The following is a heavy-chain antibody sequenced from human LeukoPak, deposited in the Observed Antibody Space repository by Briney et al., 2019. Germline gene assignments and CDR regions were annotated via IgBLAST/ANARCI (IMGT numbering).Heavy chain of an antibody. D-gene: IGHD6-13*01. V-gene: IGHV3-30*18. CDR1: GFTFSNYG. Sequence: SGGSLRLSCIASGFTFSNYGMHWVRQAPGKGLEWVAVISSDGSNKYYADSVKGRFTISRDDSKNTLYLQVNSLRADDTAVYYCAKSGLVAAGQRGYFDYWGQGTLVTVSS. J-gene: IGHJ4*02. CDR3: AKSGLVAAGQRGYFDY. CDR2: ISSDGSNK.